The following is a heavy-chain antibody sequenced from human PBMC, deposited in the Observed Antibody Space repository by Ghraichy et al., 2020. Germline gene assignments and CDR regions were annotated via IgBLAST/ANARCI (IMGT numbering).Heavy chain of an antibody. J-gene: IGHJ4*02. Sequence: SETLSLTCTVSGFSISSSYYWAWIRQPPGKALEWIGSMHHSGNTYSTPSLKSRVTMSVDTSENQFSLKLSFVTAADPAVYYCARDIAVAGRKMYYFDYWGRGTLVTVSS. V-gene: IGHV4-38-2*02. CDR1: GFSISSSYY. CDR2: MHHSGNT. D-gene: IGHD6-19*01. CDR3: ARDIAVAGRKMYYFDY.